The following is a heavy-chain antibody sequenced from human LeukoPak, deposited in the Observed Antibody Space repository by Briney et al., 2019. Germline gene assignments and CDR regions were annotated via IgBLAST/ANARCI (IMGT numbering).Heavy chain of an antibody. D-gene: IGHD2-15*01. Sequence: GESLRLSCAASGFSFSPYWMSWVRQAPGKGLECVANIKQDGSEKYYVDSVKGRFTISRDNAKNSLYLQMNSPRAEDTAVYYCARELGSHYGMDVWGQGTTVTVSS. CDR3: ARELGSHYGMDV. CDR1: GFSFSPYW. CDR2: IKQDGSEK. V-gene: IGHV3-7*04. J-gene: IGHJ6*02.